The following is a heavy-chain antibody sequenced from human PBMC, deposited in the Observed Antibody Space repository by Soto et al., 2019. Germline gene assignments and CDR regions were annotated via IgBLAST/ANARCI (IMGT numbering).Heavy chain of an antibody. V-gene: IGHV1-2*04. CDR2: INPNSGGT. J-gene: IGHJ4*01. CDR1: GYTFTGYY. D-gene: IGHD1-7*01. Sequence: GASVKVSCKASGYTFTGYYMHWVRQAPGQGLEWMGWINPNSGGTNYAQKFQGWVTMTRDTSISTAYMELSRLRSDDTAVYYCARGPYITGTTSGPDDYWGHGTLVTVSS. CDR3: ARGPYITGTTSGPDDY.